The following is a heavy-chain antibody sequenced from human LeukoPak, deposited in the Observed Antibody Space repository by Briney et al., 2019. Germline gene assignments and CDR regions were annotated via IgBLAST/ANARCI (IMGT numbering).Heavy chain of an antibody. J-gene: IGHJ4*02. Sequence: GASVKVSCKASGYTFPGYYMHWVRQAPGQGLEWMGWINPNSGGTNYAQKFQGRVTMTRDTSISTAYMELSRLRSDDTAVYYCARDQGVGGYSYGSLDYWGQGTLVTVSS. D-gene: IGHD5-18*01. CDR2: INPNSGGT. V-gene: IGHV1-2*02. CDR1: GYTFPGYY. CDR3: ARDQGVGGYSYGSLDY.